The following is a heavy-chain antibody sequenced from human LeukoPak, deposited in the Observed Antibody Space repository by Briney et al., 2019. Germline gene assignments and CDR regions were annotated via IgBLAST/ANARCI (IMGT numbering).Heavy chain of an antibody. CDR3: AKDTSARRGSLNG. J-gene: IGHJ4*02. CDR2: ITDSGGST. V-gene: IGHV3-23*01. CDR1: GFTFSSYA. Sequence: GGSLRLTCTASGFTFSSYAMSWVRQAPGKGLEWVSAITDSGGSTSYADSVRGRFTISRDNSKNTLYLQMNSLRAEDTAVYYCAKDTSARRGSLNGWGQGTLVTVSS. D-gene: IGHD3-16*02.